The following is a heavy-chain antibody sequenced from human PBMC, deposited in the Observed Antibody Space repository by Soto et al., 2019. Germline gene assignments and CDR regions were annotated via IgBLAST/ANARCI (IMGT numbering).Heavy chain of an antibody. D-gene: IGHD4-17*01. J-gene: IGHJ4*02. CDR1: GGSISSSSYY. V-gene: IGHV4-39*01. Sequence: SETLSLTCTVSGGSISSSSYYWGWIRQPPGKGLEWIGSIYYSGSTYYNPSLKSRVTISVDTSKNQFSLKLSSVTAADTAVFYCARQAATTVTTFDYWGQGTLVTVTS. CDR2: IYYSGST. CDR3: ARQAATTVTTFDY.